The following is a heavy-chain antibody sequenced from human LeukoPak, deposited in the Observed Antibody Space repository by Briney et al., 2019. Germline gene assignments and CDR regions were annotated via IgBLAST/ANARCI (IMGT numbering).Heavy chain of an antibody. CDR2: MNPNSGNT. J-gene: IGHJ4*02. CDR3: ARGLLSYDSSGYYLFDY. Sequence: GASVRVSCKASGYTFTIYDINWVRQATGQGLEWMGWMNPNSGNTGYAQKFQGRVTMTRNTSISTAYMELSSLRSEDTAVYYCARGLLSYDSSGYYLFDYWGQGTLVTVSS. D-gene: IGHD3-22*01. V-gene: IGHV1-8*01. CDR1: GYTFTIYD.